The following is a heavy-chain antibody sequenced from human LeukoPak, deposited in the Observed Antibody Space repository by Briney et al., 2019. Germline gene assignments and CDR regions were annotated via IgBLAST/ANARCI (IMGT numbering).Heavy chain of an antibody. Sequence: SETLSLTCTVSGGSISSGDYYWSWIRQLPGKGLEWIGYIYYSGSTYYNPSLKSRVTISVDTSKNQFSLKLSSVTAADTAVYYCARVSDNWNDDFDYWGQGTLVTVSS. V-gene: IGHV4-30-4*01. CDR1: GGSISSGDYY. CDR2: IYYSGST. J-gene: IGHJ4*02. CDR3: ARVSDNWNDDFDY. D-gene: IGHD1-20*01.